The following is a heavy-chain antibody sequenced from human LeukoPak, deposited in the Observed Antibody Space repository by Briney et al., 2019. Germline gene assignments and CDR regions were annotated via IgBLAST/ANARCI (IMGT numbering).Heavy chain of an antibody. Sequence: GGSLRLSCAASGFTFSAYAMNWVRQAPGKGLEWVSAISDSGGRTYYADSVKGRFTISRDNSKNTLYLQMNSLRAEDTAVYYCARDRAAGYADAFDIWGQGTMVTVSS. CDR2: ISDSGGRT. CDR3: ARDRAAGYADAFDI. V-gene: IGHV3-23*01. CDR1: GFTFSAYA. D-gene: IGHD6-25*01. J-gene: IGHJ3*02.